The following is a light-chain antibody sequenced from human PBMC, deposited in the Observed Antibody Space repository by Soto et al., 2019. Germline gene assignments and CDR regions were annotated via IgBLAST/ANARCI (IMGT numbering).Light chain of an antibody. Sequence: QSVLTQPASVSGSPGQSITISCTGTGSDVENYNLVSWYQQYPGKAPKLMIYEAKKRPSGVSDRFSGSKSGNTASLTISGLQAEDEGDYFCSSYAGSSSLFGGGTKLTVL. CDR2: EAK. V-gene: IGLV2-23*01. J-gene: IGLJ3*02. CDR3: SSYAGSSSL. CDR1: GSDVENYNL.